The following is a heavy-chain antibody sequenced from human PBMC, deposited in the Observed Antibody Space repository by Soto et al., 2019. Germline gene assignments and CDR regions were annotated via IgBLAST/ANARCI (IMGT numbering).Heavy chain of an antibody. J-gene: IGHJ4*02. CDR1: VVNLNTYG. D-gene: IGHD3-16*01. Sequence: SLRLSCVASVVNLNTYGSYWVRQAPGKGLQWVAQILYDGSKKHYADSVKGRFTITRDNSKNTVYPQMDSLRVDDTAMYYCVRDLAIMADYWGQGTLVTVFS. CDR3: VRDLAIMADY. CDR2: ILYDGSKK. V-gene: IGHV3-30*03.